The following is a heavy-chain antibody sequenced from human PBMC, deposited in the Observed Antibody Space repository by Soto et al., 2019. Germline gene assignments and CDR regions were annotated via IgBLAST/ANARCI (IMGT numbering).Heavy chain of an antibody. CDR1: GFTFSSYA. V-gene: IGHV3-64D*06. CDR2: ISSSGSST. Sequence: HPGGSLRLSCSGSGFTFSSYAMHWVRQAPGKGLEYASAISSSGSSTYYADSVKGRFTISRDNSKKTLYLQMTSLTVEDTAVYYCVKGKYSASGLLDWFDPWGQGTVVTVSS. D-gene: IGHD5-12*01. CDR3: VKGKYSASGLLDWFDP. J-gene: IGHJ5*02.